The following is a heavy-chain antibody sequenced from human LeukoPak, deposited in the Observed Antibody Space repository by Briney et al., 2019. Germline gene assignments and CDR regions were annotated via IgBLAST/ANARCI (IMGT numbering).Heavy chain of an antibody. V-gene: IGHV3-49*03. CDR3: TRGSDTIFGVARDGFDS. CDR1: GFTFDDYA. CDR2: IRGKPYGETT. D-gene: IGHD3-3*01. Sequence: GGSLRLSCAASGFTFDDYAMSWFRQAPGKGLEWVGFIRGKPYGETTEYAASVQGRFTISRDDPESTTYLQLSSLKTEDTAVYYCTRGSDTIFGVARDGFDSWGQGTLVTVSS. J-gene: IGHJ4*02.